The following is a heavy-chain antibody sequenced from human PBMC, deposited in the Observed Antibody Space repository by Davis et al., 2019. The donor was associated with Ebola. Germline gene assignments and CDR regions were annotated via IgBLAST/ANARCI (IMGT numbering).Heavy chain of an antibody. Sequence: PGGSLRLSCTTSGFTFGDYAMTWVRQAPGKGLEWVSYISSSGSTIYYTDSVKGRFTISRDNAKNSLYLQMNTLRVEDTAIYYCVPGTWIRGQGTLVTVSS. CDR2: ISSSGSTI. V-gene: IGHV3-48*03. CDR1: GFTFGDYA. J-gene: IGHJ4*02. D-gene: IGHD5-18*01. CDR3: VPGTWI.